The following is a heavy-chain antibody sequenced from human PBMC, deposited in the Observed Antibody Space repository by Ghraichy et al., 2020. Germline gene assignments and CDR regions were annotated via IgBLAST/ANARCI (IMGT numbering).Heavy chain of an antibody. V-gene: IGHV1-8*01. CDR2: MNPNSGNT. J-gene: IGHJ6*02. Sequence: ASVKVSCKASGYTFTSYDINWVRQATGQGLEWMGWMNPNSGNTGYAQKFQGRVTMTRNTSISTAYMELSSLRSEDTAVYYCARGPETHSSSWYQVPLTWYYYGMDVWGQGTTVTVSS. D-gene: IGHD6-13*01. CDR3: ARGPETHSSSWYQVPLTWYYYGMDV. CDR1: GYTFTSYD.